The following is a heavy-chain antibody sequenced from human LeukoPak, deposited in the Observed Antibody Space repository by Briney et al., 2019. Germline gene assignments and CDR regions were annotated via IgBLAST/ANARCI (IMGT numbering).Heavy chain of an antibody. D-gene: IGHD3-10*01. Sequence: ASVKVSCTASGYTVTSYGISWVRQAPGQGLEWMGWISAYNGNTNYAQKLQGRVTMTTDTSTSTAYMELRSLRSDDTAVYYCARHGSGSYAHGMDVWGQGTTVTVSS. CDR2: ISAYNGNT. CDR1: GYTVTSYG. J-gene: IGHJ6*02. CDR3: ARHGSGSYAHGMDV. V-gene: IGHV1-18*01.